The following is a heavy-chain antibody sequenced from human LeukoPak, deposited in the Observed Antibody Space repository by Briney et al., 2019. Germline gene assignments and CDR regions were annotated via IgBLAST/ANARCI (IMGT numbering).Heavy chain of an antibody. CDR2: INPSGGST. Sequence: GASVKVSCRASGYTFTRYHMHWVRQAPGQGLEIRGVINPSGGSTTYAQKFQGRVTMTRDTSTSTVYMELSSLRSEDTAVYCCAKLAAAGTAHYYFDYWGQGTLVTVSS. CDR3: AKLAAAGTAHYYFDY. V-gene: IGHV1-46*01. CDR1: GYTFTRYH. D-gene: IGHD6-13*01. J-gene: IGHJ4*02.